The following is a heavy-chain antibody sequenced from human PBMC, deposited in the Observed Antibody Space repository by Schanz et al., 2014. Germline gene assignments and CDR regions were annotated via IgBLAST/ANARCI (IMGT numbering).Heavy chain of an antibody. CDR2: IYSSGST. Sequence: DVQLVDSGGGLVQPGGSLRLSCAASGFTVSNSYIHWVRQAPGKGLEWVSTIYSSGSTYYADSVRGRFTISRDNSMNTVYLQMNSLRSDDAAVYYCARLDSSSWYPRYWGQGTLVTVSS. D-gene: IGHD6-13*01. V-gene: IGHV3-66*03. CDR1: GFTVSNSY. CDR3: ARLDSSSWYPRY. J-gene: IGHJ4*02.